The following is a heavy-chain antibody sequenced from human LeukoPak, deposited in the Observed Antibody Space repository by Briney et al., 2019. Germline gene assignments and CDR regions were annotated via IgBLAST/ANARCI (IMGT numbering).Heavy chain of an antibody. Sequence: GGSLRLSCAASGFTFSSYAMSWIRQAPGKGLEWVSYISSSGSTIYYADSVKGRFTISRDNAKNSLYLQMNSLRAEDTAVYYCARDRPSPHLVVVHWGQGTLVTVSS. CDR1: GFTFSSYA. V-gene: IGHV3-11*01. D-gene: IGHD3-22*01. J-gene: IGHJ4*02. CDR2: ISSSGSTI. CDR3: ARDRPSPHLVVVH.